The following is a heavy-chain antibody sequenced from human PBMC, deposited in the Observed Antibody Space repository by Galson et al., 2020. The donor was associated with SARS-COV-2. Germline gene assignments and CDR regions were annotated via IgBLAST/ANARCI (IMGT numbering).Heavy chain of an antibody. CDR3: TKVPPYSSSFWYAFDI. D-gene: IGHD6-6*01. Sequence: GGSLRLSCAASGFIFSDSPMHWVRQASGKGLEWVGRVRSKANSYATAYAASVKGRFTISRDDSKNTAYLQMNSLKTEDTVVYYCTKVPPYSSSFWYAFDIWGQGTMVTVSS. V-gene: IGHV3-73*01. J-gene: IGHJ3*02. CDR2: VRSKANSYAT. CDR1: GFIFSDSP.